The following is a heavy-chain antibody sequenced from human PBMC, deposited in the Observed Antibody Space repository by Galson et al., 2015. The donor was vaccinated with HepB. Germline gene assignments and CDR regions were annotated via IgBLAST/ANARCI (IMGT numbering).Heavy chain of an antibody. V-gene: IGHV3-30-3*01. CDR3: ARDDAYYDSSGYYTLFDY. CDR2: ISYDGSNK. D-gene: IGHD3-22*01. J-gene: IGHJ4*02. Sequence: LRLSCAASGFTFSSYAMHWVRQAPGKGLEWVAVISYDGSNKYYADSVKGRFTISRDNSKNTLYLQMNSLRAEDTAVYYCARDDAYYDSSGYYTLFDYWGQGTLVTVSS. CDR1: GFTFSSYA.